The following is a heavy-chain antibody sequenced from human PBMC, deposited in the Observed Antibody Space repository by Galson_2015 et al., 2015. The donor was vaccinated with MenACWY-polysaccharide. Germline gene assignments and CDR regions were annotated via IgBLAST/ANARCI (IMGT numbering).Heavy chain of an antibody. CDR3: ARDPRGIFGDAFDI. CDR1: GFTFSSYG. CDR2: IWYDGSNK. Sequence: SLRLSCAASGFTFSSYGMHWVRQAPGKGLEWVAVIWYDGSNKYYADSVKGRFTISRDNSRNTLYLQMNSLRAEDTAVYYCARDPRGIFGDAFDIWGQGTMVTVSS. D-gene: IGHD3-10*01. V-gene: IGHV3-33*01. J-gene: IGHJ3*02.